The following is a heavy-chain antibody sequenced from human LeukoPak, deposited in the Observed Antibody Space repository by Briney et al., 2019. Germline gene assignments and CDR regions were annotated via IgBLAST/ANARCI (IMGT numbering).Heavy chain of an antibody. Sequence: SETLSLTCAVYGGSFSGYYWSWIRQPPGKGLEWIGEINHSGSTNYNPSLKSRVTISVDTSKNQFSLKLSSVTAADTAVYYCARHAYYDILTGEGRAFDIWGQGTMVTVSS. CDR3: ARHAYYDILTGEGRAFDI. CDR1: GGSFSGYY. J-gene: IGHJ3*02. V-gene: IGHV4-34*01. D-gene: IGHD3-9*01. CDR2: INHSGST.